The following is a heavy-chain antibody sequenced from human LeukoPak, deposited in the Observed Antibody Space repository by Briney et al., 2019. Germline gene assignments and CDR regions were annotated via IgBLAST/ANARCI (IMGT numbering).Heavy chain of an antibody. CDR3: AKDTYGSGNWIDP. J-gene: IGHJ5*02. V-gene: IGHV3-33*06. CDR1: GFTFSSYG. Sequence: PGRSLRLSCAASGFTFSSYGMHWVRQAPGKGLEWVAVIWYDGSNKYYADSVKGRFTISRDNSKNTLYLQMNSLRAEDTAVYYCAKDTYGSGNWIDPWGQGTLVTVSS. D-gene: IGHD3-10*01. CDR2: IWYDGSNK.